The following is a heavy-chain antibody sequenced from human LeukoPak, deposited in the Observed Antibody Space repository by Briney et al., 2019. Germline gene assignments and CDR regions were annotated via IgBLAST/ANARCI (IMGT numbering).Heavy chain of an antibody. J-gene: IGHJ4*02. CDR3: ARDLEITGTPLAGY. D-gene: IGHD1-20*01. Sequence: KASETLSLTCTVSGGSISSSSYYWGWIRQPPGKGLEWIGSIYYSGSTYYNPSLKSRVTISVDTSKNQFSLKLSSVTAADTAVYYCARDLEITGTPLAGYWGQGTLVTVSS. V-gene: IGHV4-39*07. CDR1: GGSISSSSYY. CDR2: IYYSGST.